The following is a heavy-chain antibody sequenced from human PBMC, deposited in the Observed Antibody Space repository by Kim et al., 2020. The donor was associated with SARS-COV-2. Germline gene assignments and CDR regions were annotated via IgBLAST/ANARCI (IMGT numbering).Heavy chain of an antibody. J-gene: IGHJ4*02. Sequence: ASVKVSCKASGGTFSSYAISWVRQAPGQGLEWMGGIIPIFGTANYAQKFQGRVTITADESTSTAYMELSSLRSEDTAVYYCARERAVGASRTYFDYWDQGTLVAVS. CDR2: IIPIFGTA. CDR3: ARERAVGASRTYFDY. D-gene: IGHD1-26*01. CDR1: GGTFSSYA. V-gene: IGHV1-69*13.